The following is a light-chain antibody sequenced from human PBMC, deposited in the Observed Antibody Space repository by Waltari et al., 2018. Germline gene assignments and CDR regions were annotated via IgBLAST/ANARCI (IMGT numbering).Light chain of an antibody. J-gene: IGLJ2*01. Sequence: QSALTQPASVSGSHGQSITISCTGTSSDVGGYNHVSWYQQDPGKVPKLIIYDVSERPSGVSDRFSGSKSGNTASLTISGVQAEDETDYYCSSYTNRNTLIFGGGTKLTVL. V-gene: IGLV2-14*01. CDR3: SSYTNRNTLI. CDR1: SSDVGGYNH. CDR2: DVS.